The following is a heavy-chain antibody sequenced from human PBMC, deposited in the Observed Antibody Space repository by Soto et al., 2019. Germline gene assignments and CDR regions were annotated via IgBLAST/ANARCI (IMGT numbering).Heavy chain of an antibody. J-gene: IGHJ6*02. V-gene: IGHV4-31*02. CDR2: IHYSGFT. Sequence: WTWRRHHPGKGLESIRYIHYSGFTHYNPSLKSRVTISIDTSKSQFSLNLNSVTAADTAVYYCARAVHSSGYYDSYYYYGMDVWGPGTTVTVSS. D-gene: IGHD3-22*01. CDR3: ARAVHSSGYYDSYYYYGMDV.